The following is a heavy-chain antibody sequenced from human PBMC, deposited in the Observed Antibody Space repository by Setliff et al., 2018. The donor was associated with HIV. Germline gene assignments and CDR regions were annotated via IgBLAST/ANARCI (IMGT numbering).Heavy chain of an antibody. D-gene: IGHD3-16*02. J-gene: IGHJ4*02. CDR3: ARRVILSYGYYFDY. CDR2: VHYGGSI. V-gene: IGHV4-39*02. CDR1: GGPISTHDYY. Sequence: PSETLSLTCTVSGGPISTHDYYWGFIRQSPGQGLEWIARVHYGGSIFYNPSLKSRVTLSVGTSRNHLSLTLSSVTAADTAVYHCARRVILSYGYYFDYWGQGTLVTVSS.